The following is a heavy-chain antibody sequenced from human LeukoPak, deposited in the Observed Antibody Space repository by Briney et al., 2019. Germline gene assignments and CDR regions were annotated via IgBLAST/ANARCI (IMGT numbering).Heavy chain of an antibody. CDR1: GITFSSYA. Sequence: PGGSLRLSCAASGITFSSYAMSWVRQAPGKGLEWVSGITGSGGSTYYADSVKGRFSISRDNSKSTLYLHMNSLRAEDTAVYYCVKMSNDFWSGNLLNYYYMDVWGKGTTVTVSS. D-gene: IGHD3-3*01. CDR2: ITGSGGST. J-gene: IGHJ6*03. V-gene: IGHV3-23*01. CDR3: VKMSNDFWSGNLLNYYYMDV.